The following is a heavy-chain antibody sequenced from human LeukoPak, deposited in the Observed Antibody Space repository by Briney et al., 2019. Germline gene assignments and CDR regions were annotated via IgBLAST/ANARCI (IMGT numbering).Heavy chain of an antibody. CDR1: GDSVSSNSAA. J-gene: IGHJ4*02. D-gene: IGHD6-19*01. CDR2: TYYRSKWYN. V-gene: IGHV6-1*01. Sequence: SPTLSLTCAISGDSVSSNSAAWNWIRQSPSRGLEWLGRTYYRSKWYNDYAVSVKSRITINPDTSKNQFSLQLNSVTPEDTAVYYCARRSPSGVAGGGGFDYWGQGTLVTVSS. CDR3: ARRSPSGVAGGGGFDY.